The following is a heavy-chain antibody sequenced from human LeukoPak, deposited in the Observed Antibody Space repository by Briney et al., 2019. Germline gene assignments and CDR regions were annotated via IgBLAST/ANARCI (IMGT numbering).Heavy chain of an antibody. V-gene: IGHV1-3*01. CDR3: ARIYYDSSGYSPYDY. J-gene: IGHJ4*02. CDR2: INAGNGNT. Sequence: GASVTVSCTASGYTLASYAIHWVRQAPGQRLEWMGWINAGNGNTKYSQKFQGGVTITRDTSASTAYMELRSLRSDDTAVYYCARIYYDSSGYSPYDYWGQGTLVTVSS. CDR1: GYTLASYA. D-gene: IGHD3-22*01.